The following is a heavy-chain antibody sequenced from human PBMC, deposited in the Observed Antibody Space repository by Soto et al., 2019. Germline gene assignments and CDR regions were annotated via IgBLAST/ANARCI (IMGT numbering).Heavy chain of an antibody. CDR2: IYYSGST. D-gene: IGHD3-16*01. CDR3: ARHAYRVASYFDY. Sequence: SETLSLTCTVSGGSVSSGSYYWSWIRQPPGKGLEWIGYIYYSGSTNYNPSLKSRVTISVDTSKNQFSLKLSSVTAADTAVYYCARHAYRVASYFDYWGQGTLVTVSS. J-gene: IGHJ4*01. V-gene: IGHV4-61*01. CDR1: GGSVSSGSYY.